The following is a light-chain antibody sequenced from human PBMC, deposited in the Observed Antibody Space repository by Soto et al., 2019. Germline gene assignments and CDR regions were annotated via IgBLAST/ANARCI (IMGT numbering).Light chain of an antibody. V-gene: IGLV2-8*01. CDR1: SSDVGGYNY. CDR2: EVS. Sequence: QSVLTQPPSASGSPGQSVTISCTGTSSDVGGYNYVSWYQQHPGKAPKVIINEVSRRPSGVPDRFSGSKSGNTASLTVSGLQADDESDYYCCSYAGTDIHYVFGTGAKLTVL. CDR3: CSYAGTDIHYV. J-gene: IGLJ1*01.